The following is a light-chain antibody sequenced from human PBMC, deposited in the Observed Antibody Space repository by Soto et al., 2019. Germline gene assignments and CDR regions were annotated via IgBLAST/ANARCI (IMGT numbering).Light chain of an antibody. CDR1: QSVGSS. J-gene: IGKJ1*01. Sequence: EIVMTQSPAPLSVSPGERATLSCRASQSVGSSLAWYQQKPGQAPRLLIFGASTRATGIPARFSGSGSETEFTLTITSLQSEDFAVYYCQQYHLWPNRFGHGTKVEIK. CDR2: GAS. CDR3: QQYHLWPNR. V-gene: IGKV3-15*01.